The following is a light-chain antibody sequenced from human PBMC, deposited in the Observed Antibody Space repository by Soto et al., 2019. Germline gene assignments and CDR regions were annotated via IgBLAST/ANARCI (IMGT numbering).Light chain of an antibody. Sequence: EIVLTQSPGTLSLSPGERDTLSCRASQRVSSSFLAWYQQKPGQAPRLLIYGASSRATGIPDRFSGSGSGKDFTLTICRLEPEDFAVYSCQQYGSSPWTFGQGTKV. V-gene: IGKV3-20*01. CDR1: QRVSSSF. J-gene: IGKJ1*01. CDR3: QQYGSSPWT. CDR2: GAS.